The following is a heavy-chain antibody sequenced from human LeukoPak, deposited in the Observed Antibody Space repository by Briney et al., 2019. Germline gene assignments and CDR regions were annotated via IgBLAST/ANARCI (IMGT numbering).Heavy chain of an antibody. CDR3: VPRYCSSTSCEDY. Sequence: PGGSLRLSCAASGLTFSTYSMNWVRQAPGQGLQWVSSISSSSKYIYYADSVKGRFTISRDNAKNSLYLQMNSLRPEDSAVYYCVPRYCSSTSCEDYWGQGTLVTVSS. D-gene: IGHD2-2*01. J-gene: IGHJ4*02. V-gene: IGHV3-21*06. CDR2: ISSSSKYI. CDR1: GLTFSTYS.